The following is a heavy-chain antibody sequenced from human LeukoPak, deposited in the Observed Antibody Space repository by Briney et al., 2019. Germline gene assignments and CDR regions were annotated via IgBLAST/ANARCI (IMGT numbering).Heavy chain of an antibody. D-gene: IGHD3-10*01. CDR2: IYYSGST. CDR3: ARLLWFGELKLDYYGTDV. CDR1: GGSISSYY. V-gene: IGHV4-59*01. Sequence: SETLSLTCTVSGGSISSYYWSWIRQPPGKGLEWIGYIYYSGSTNYNPSLKSRVTISVDTSKNQFSLKLSSVTAADTAVYYCARLLWFGELKLDYYGTDVWGQGTTVTVSS. J-gene: IGHJ6*02.